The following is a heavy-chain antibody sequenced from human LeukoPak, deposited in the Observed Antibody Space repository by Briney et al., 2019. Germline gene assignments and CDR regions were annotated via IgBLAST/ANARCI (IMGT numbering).Heavy chain of an antibody. CDR3: ARGRRDSEYVGGLGY. V-gene: IGHV3-7*03. CDR1: GFTFSNYW. CDR2: IKEDGSVK. D-gene: IGHD3-16*01. Sequence: GGSMRLSCEASGFTFSNYWMSWVRQAPGKGLEWLANIKEDGSVKYYVDSVKGRFTISRDNAKNLLFLQMNSLRAEDTAVYSCARGRRDSEYVGGLGYWGQGILVTVSS. J-gene: IGHJ4*02.